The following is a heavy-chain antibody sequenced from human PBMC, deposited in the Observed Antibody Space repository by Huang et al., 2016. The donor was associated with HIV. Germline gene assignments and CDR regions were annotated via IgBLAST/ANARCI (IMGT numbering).Heavy chain of an antibody. CDR1: GFMFSTFG. V-gene: IGHV3-30*18. CDR2: ISNDGSRK. CDR3: AKPSGDYEFFAF. J-gene: IGHJ4*02. D-gene: IGHD4-17*01. Sequence: QVHLEESGGGVVQPGRPLRLSCTASGFMFSTFGIDGVRQAPGKRLEWVAGISNDGSRKYYVDSVKGRFTISRDNSKNIVYLQMNSLRPEDTAVYYCAKPSGDYEFFAFWGQGTVVTVSS.